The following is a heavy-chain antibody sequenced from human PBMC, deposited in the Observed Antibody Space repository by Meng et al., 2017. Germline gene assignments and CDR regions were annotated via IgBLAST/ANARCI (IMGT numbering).Heavy chain of an antibody. CDR3: ARDEDISAAGKLFGDY. CDR1: GYNFPDYY. V-gene: IGHV1-2*06. J-gene: IGHJ4*02. Sequence: QVRLVQYGGAVKKPGASVKVSCKPSGYNFPDYYIHWVRQAPGQGLEWMGRIDPKNGDTHYAQKFQGRVTMTGDTSISTAYMDLSGLRSDDTAVYYCARDEDISAAGKLFGDYWGQGTLVTVSS. D-gene: IGHD6-13*01. CDR2: IDPKNGDT.